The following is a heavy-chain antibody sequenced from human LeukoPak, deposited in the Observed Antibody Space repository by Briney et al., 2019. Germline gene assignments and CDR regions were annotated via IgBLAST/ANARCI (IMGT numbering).Heavy chain of an antibody. CDR2: INPNSGGT. CDR1: GYTFTGYY. D-gene: IGHD3-3*01. J-gene: IGHJ4*02. V-gene: IGHV1-2*02. CDR3: ARDDFWSGYYNY. Sequence: GASVKVSCKASGYTFTGYYIHWVRQAPGQGLEWMGWINPNSGGTNYVQKFQGRVTMTRDTSISTVYMELSRLNSDDTAVYYCARDDFWSGYYNYWGQGTLVTVSS.